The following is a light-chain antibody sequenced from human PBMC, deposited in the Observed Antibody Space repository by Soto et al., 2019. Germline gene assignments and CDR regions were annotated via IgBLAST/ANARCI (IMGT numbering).Light chain of an antibody. J-gene: IGLJ2*01. Sequence: QSVLTQPPSASGTPGQRVTLSCSRSSSNIGSNTVNWYQQLPGTAPKLLIYSNNQRPSGVPDRFSGSKSGTSASLAISGLQSEDEADYYCAAWDDSLNGVVFGGGAKLTVL. V-gene: IGLV1-44*01. CDR3: AAWDDSLNGVV. CDR1: SSNIGSNT. CDR2: SNN.